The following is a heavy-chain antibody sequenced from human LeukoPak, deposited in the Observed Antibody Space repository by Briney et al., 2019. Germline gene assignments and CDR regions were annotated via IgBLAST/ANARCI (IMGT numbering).Heavy chain of an antibody. Sequence: SETLSLTCTVSGGSISSYYWSWIRQPPGKGLEWIGYIYYSGSTNYNPSLKSRVTMSVDTSKNQFSLKLSSVTAADTAVYYCARVMGLYSSGYGFYFDYWGQGTLVTVSS. CDR1: GGSISSYY. CDR3: ARVMGLYSSGYGFYFDY. CDR2: IYYSGST. D-gene: IGHD3-22*01. V-gene: IGHV4-59*12. J-gene: IGHJ4*02.